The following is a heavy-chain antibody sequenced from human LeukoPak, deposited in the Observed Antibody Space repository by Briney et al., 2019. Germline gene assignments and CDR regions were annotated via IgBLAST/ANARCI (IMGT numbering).Heavy chain of an antibody. CDR2: IGASGADT. CDR1: GFTFSTYA. Sequence: PGGSMRLSCTASGFTFSTYAMTWVSQAPGKGLDWVSAIGASGADTYSAVHAKGRFTVSRDNSKNTLYLQMSSLRADDTSVYFCAKRPRDSSGYYLGAFDGWGQGTTVTVSS. D-gene: IGHD3-22*01. J-gene: IGHJ3*01. V-gene: IGHV3-23*01. CDR3: AKRPRDSSGYYLGAFDG.